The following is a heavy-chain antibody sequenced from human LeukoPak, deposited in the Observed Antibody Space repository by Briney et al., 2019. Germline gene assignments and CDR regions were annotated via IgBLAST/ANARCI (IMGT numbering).Heavy chain of an antibody. D-gene: IGHD2-2*01. Sequence: GASVKVSCKASGYTFTNYAISWVRQAPGQGLEWMGWISAYKGNTNYAQKLQGRVTMTTDTSTSTAYMELRSLRSDDTAVYYCVRGTDVYCSITSCYYFDIWGQGTMVTVSS. V-gene: IGHV1-18*01. CDR3: VRGTDVYCSITSCYYFDI. CDR2: ISAYKGNT. CDR1: GYTFTNYA. J-gene: IGHJ3*02.